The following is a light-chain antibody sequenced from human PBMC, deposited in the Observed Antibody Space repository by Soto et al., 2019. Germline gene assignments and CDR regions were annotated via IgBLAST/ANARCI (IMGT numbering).Light chain of an antibody. J-gene: IGKJ2*01. V-gene: IGKV3-20*01. CDR1: QHVDSNY. Sequence: EIVLTQSPGALSLSPGETATLSCRASQHVDSNYVAWYKQTPGQPPRLLIRSTSFRATGVPDRFSGSGSGTYFTLAVSILEPEDFGAYYSQQYVGSPGTFGLGTKLEIK. CDR3: QQYVGSPGT. CDR2: STS.